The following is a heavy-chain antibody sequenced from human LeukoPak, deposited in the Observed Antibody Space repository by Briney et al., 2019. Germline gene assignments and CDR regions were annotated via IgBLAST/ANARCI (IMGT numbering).Heavy chain of an antibody. CDR1: GFTFSSYA. D-gene: IGHD6-19*01. CDR2: ISYDGSNK. Sequence: PGGCLRLSCAASGFTFSSYAMHWVRQAPGKGLEWVAVISYDGSNKYYADSVKGRFTISRDNFKNTLYLQMNSLRAEDTAVYYCARWLYSSGLGGFDYWGQGTLVTVSS. J-gene: IGHJ4*02. CDR3: ARWLYSSGLGGFDY. V-gene: IGHV3-30*04.